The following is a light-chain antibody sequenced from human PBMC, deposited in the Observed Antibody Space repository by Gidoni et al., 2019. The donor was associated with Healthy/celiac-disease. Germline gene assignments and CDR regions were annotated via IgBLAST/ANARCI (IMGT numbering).Light chain of an antibody. Sequence: SYELTQPPSVSVSPGKTASITCSGDKLVDKYACWYQQKPGQSPVLVIYQDSKRPSGLPERFSGSNSGNTATLTISGTQAMDEADYYCQAWDSSTSVVFGGGTKLTVL. CDR2: QDS. CDR1: KLVDKY. V-gene: IGLV3-1*01. CDR3: QAWDSSTSVV. J-gene: IGLJ2*01.